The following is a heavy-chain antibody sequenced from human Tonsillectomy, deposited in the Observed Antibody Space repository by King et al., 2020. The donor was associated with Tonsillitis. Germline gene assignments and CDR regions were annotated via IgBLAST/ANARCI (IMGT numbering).Heavy chain of an antibody. CDR2: ISWDGGST. V-gene: IGHV3-43D*03. CDR1: GFTFDDYA. CDR3: AKAIKQQLETSYYYYYGMDV. Sequence: VQLVQSGGVVVQPGGSLRLSCAASGFTFDDYAMHWVRQAPGKGLEWVSLISWDGGSTYYADSVKGRFTISRDNSKNSLYLQMNSLRAEDTALYYCAKAIKQQLETSYYYYYGMDVWGQGTTVTVSS. D-gene: IGHD6-13*01. J-gene: IGHJ6*02.